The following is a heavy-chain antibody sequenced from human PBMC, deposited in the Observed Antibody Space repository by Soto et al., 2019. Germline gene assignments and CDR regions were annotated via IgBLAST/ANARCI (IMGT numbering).Heavy chain of an antibody. Sequence: QVQLVESGGGVVQPGRSLRLSCAASGFTFNNYGMHWVRQAPGKGLEWVAVSSFDVTNKYYADSVKGRFTVSRDNFNNTLYLQMSSLRAEDTAVYYCAKDLSSGRFYFYMDVWGKGTTVTVSS. D-gene: IGHD3-10*01. V-gene: IGHV3-30*18. CDR3: AKDLSSGRFYFYMDV. CDR1: GFTFNNYG. CDR2: SSFDVTNK. J-gene: IGHJ6*03.